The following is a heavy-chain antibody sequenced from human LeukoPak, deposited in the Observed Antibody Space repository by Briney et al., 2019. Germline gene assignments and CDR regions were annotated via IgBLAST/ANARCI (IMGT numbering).Heavy chain of an antibody. V-gene: IGHV3-23*01. J-gene: IGHJ4*02. CDR3: AKEGADFWSGYHFDY. D-gene: IGHD3-3*01. CDR1: GFTFSSYA. CDR2: ISGSGNSA. Sequence: GGSLRLSCAASGFTFSSYAMSWVRQAPGKGLEWVSAISGSGNSAYYADSVKGRFTISRDNSKNTLYLQMNSLRVEDTAVYYCAKEGADFWSGYHFDYWGQGTLVTVSS.